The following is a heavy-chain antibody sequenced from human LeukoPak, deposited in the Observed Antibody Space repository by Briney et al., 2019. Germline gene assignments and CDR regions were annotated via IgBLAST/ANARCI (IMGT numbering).Heavy chain of an antibody. V-gene: IGHV4-34*01. Sequence: PSETLSLTCAVYGGSFSGYYWSWIRQPPGKGLEWIGEINHSGSTNYNPSLKSRVTISVDTSKSQFSLELSSVTAADTAIYYCARQRTVVTPEFFDYWGQGTLVIVSS. CDR2: INHSGST. D-gene: IGHD4-23*01. CDR3: ARQRTVVTPEFFDY. J-gene: IGHJ4*02. CDR1: GGSFSGYY.